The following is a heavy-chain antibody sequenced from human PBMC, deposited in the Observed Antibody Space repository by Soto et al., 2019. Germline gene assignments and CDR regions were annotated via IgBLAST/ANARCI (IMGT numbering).Heavy chain of an antibody. CDR3: AKSGGYYIDY. CDR2: ISGSGGIT. CDR1: GFTLCNYA. D-gene: IGHD3-3*01. Sequence: GGSLRLSCAGSGFTLCNYAINLVRQAPGKGLEWVSTISGSGGITYYADSVKGRFTISRDNSKNTLYLQMNSLRAEDTALYYCAKSGGYYIDYWGQGTLVTVSS. J-gene: IGHJ4*02. V-gene: IGHV3-23*01.